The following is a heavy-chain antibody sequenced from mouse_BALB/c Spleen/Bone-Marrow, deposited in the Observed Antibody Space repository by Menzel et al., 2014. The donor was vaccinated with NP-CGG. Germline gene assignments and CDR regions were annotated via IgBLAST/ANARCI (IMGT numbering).Heavy chain of an antibody. CDR3: ARYYYGSSLFAY. CDR1: GFNIKDTY. V-gene: IGHV14-3*02. D-gene: IGHD1-1*01. J-gene: IGHJ2*01. Sequence: VQLQQSGAELVKPGASVKLSCTASGFNIKDTYMHWVKQRPEQGLEWIGRIDPANGNTKYDPKFQGKATITADTSSNTAYLQLSSLTSEDTAVYYCARYYYGSSLFAYWGRGTTLTVSA. CDR2: IDPANGNT.